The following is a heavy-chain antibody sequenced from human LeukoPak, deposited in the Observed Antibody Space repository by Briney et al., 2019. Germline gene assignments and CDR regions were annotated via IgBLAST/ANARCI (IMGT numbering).Heavy chain of an antibody. CDR2: ISSSGSTI. CDR3: ARPRENYGDYAMAT. J-gene: IGHJ4*02. CDR1: GFTFSSFA. Sequence: GGSLRLSCAASGFTFSSFAMNWVRQAPGKGLEWVSYISSSGSTIYYADSVNGRFTISRDNAKNSLYLQMNSLRAEDTAVYYCARPRENYGDYAMATWGQGTLVTVSS. V-gene: IGHV3-48*03. D-gene: IGHD4-17*01.